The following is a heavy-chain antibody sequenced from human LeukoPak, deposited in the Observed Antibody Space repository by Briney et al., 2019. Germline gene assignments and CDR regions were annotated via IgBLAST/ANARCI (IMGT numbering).Heavy chain of an antibody. CDR3: ARGIAARRPHIYYYYYYMDV. V-gene: IGHV4-39*01. CDR1: GGSISSSSYY. J-gene: IGHJ6*03. CDR2: IYYSGSA. Sequence: SETLSLTCTVSGGSISSSSYYWGWIRQPPGKGLEWIGSIYYSGSAYYNPSLKSRVTISVDTSQNQFSLKLRSVTAADTAVYYCARGIAARRPHIYYYYYYMDVWGKGTTVTVSS. D-gene: IGHD6-6*01.